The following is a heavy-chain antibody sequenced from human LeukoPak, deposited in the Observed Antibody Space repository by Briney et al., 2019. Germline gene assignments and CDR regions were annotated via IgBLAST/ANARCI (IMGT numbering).Heavy chain of an antibody. CDR3: ASQAPTSPYMDV. V-gene: IGHV4-59*01. CDR1: GGSLSNYY. J-gene: IGHJ6*03. CDR2: IYYSGST. Sequence: PSETLSLTCTVSGGSLSNYYWSWIRLPPGKGLDWIGYIYYSGSTKYNPSLKSRVTISVDTSKNQFSLKLSSVTAADTAVCYCASQAPTSPYMDVWGKGTTVTVSS.